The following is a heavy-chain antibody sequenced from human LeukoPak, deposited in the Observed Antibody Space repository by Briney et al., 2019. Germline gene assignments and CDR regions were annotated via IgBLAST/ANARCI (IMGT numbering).Heavy chain of an antibody. V-gene: IGHV3-21*01. Sequence: GGSLRLSCAASGFTFSSYSMNWVRQAPGKGLEWASSISSSSGYIYYADSVKGRFTISRDNAKNSLYLQMNSLRAEDTAVYYCAELDGGSPRYWGQGTLVTVSS. CDR2: ISSSSGYI. D-gene: IGHD1-1*01. CDR3: AELDGGSPRY. CDR1: GFTFSSYS. J-gene: IGHJ4*02.